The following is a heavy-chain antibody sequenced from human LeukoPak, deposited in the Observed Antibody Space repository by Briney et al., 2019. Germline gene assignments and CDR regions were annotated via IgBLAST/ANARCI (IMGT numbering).Heavy chain of an antibody. CDR2: IIPIFGTA. D-gene: IGHD3-10*01. CDR1: GGTFSSYA. CDR3: ARDRYYGSGSPEGFDAFDI. J-gene: IGHJ3*02. Sequence: GSSVEVSCKASGGTFSSYAISWVRQAPGQGLEWMGGIIPIFGTANYAQKFQGRVTITADKSTSTAYMELSSLRSEDTAVYYCARDRYYGSGSPEGFDAFDIWGQGTMVTVSS. V-gene: IGHV1-69*06.